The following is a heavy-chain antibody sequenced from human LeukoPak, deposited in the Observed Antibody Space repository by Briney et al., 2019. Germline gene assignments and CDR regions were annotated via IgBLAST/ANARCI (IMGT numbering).Heavy chain of an antibody. V-gene: IGHV4-34*01. CDR3: AIVVVPATIGGYYYGMDV. CDR1: NGSFSGYY. J-gene: IGHJ6*02. Sequence: PSETLSLTCAVYNGSFSGYYWSWIRQPPGKGLEWIGEINHSGSTNYNPSLKSRVTISVDTSKNQFSLKLSSVTAADTAVYYCAIVVVPATIGGYYYGMDVWGQGTTVTVSS. CDR2: INHSGST. D-gene: IGHD2-2*01.